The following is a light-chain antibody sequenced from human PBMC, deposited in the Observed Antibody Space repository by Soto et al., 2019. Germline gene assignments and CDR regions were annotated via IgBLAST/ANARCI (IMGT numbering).Light chain of an antibody. J-gene: IGKJ1*01. Sequence: DIQMTHSPSSLSASVGDRVTITCRASQSISSYLNWYQQKPGKVPKLLIYAASSLQSGVPSRFSGSGSGKDFTLTISSLQPEDYATYYCKQRYSTPRTFGHGHKVDIX. CDR1: QSISSY. V-gene: IGKV1-39*01. CDR2: AAS. CDR3: KQRYSTPRT.